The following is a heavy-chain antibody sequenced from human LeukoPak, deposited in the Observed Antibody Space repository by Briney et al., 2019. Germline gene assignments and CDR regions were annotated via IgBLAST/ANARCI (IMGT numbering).Heavy chain of an antibody. CDR1: GFAFSSYW. CDR2: INTDGSST. Sequence: GGSLRLSCAASGFAFSSYWMHWVRQAPGEGLVWVSRINTDGSSTNYADSVKGRFTISRDNAKNTLYLQMNSLRAEDTAVYYCASNRRDGYNYWAYWGQGTLVTVSS. D-gene: IGHD5-24*01. J-gene: IGHJ4*02. CDR3: ASNRRDGYNYWAY. V-gene: IGHV3-74*01.